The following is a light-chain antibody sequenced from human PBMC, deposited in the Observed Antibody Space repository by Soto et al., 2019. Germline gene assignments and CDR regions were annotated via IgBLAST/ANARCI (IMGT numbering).Light chain of an antibody. CDR2: DAS. CDR3: QQYGSTPLT. V-gene: IGKV3-11*01. CDR1: QSVSSY. J-gene: IGKJ4*01. Sequence: EIVLTQSPATLSLSPGERATLSCRASQSVSSYLAWYQQKPGQAPRLLIYDASNRATGIPARFSGSGSGTDFTLNIRRLEPEDFEVYYCQQYGSTPLTFGGGTKVDIK.